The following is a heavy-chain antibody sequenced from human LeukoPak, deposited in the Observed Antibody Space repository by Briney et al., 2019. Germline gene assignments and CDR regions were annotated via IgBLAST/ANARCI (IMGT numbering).Heavy chain of an antibody. V-gene: IGHV3-30*03. D-gene: IGHD5-18*01. CDR3: ARGHRVDTAMANDY. J-gene: IGHJ4*02. CDR2: ISYDGSNK. CDR1: GFTFSSYG. Sequence: PGRSLRLSCAASGFTFSSYGMHWVRQAPGKGLEWVAVISYDGSNKYYADSVKGRFTISRDNSKNTLYLQMNSLRAEDTAVYYCARGHRVDTAMANDYWGQGTLVTVSS.